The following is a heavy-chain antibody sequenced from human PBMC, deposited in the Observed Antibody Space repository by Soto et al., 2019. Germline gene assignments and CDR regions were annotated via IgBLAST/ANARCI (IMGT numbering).Heavy chain of an antibody. CDR2: IDPSDSYT. CDR3: AIRTPSNDY. Sequence: GESLKLSCKGSGYSFTNYWISWVRQMPGKGLEWMGRIDPSDSYTNYSPSFQGHVTISIDKSISSAYVQWSSLKASDTAIYYCAIRTPSNDYWGQGTLVTVSS. V-gene: IGHV5-10-1*01. J-gene: IGHJ4*02. D-gene: IGHD1-7*01. CDR1: GYSFTNYW.